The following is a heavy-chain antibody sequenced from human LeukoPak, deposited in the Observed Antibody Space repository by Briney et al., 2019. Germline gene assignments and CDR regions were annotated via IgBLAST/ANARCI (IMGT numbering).Heavy chain of an antibody. V-gene: IGHV4-59*08. CDR3: ARPRTYCGGDCFSYSFDL. CDR1: GGSFSGYY. CDR2: IYYSGNT. J-gene: IGHJ3*01. D-gene: IGHD2-21*02. Sequence: SETLSLTCAVYGGSFSGYYWSWIRQPPGKGLEWIGYIYYSGNTNYNPSLKSRVTMSVDTSKNQFSLKLSSVTAADTAVYYCARPRTYCGGDCFSYSFDLWGQGTLVTVSS.